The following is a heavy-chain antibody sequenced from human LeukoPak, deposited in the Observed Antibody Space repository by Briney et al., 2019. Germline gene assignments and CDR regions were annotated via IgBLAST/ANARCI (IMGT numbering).Heavy chain of an antibody. V-gene: IGHV1-69*06. Sequence: SVKVSCKASGGTFSSYAISWVRQAPGQGLEWMGGIIPIFGTANYAQKFQGRVTITADKSTSTAYMELSSLRSEDTAVYYCARRGWPGTEMDYWGQGTLVTVSS. CDR2: IIPIFGTA. CDR3: ARRGWPGTEMDY. D-gene: IGHD3/OR15-3a*01. J-gene: IGHJ4*02. CDR1: GGTFSSYA.